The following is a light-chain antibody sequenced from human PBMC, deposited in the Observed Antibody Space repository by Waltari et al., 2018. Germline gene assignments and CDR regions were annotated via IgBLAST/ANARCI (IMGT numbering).Light chain of an antibody. CDR2: DAS. V-gene: IGKV1-33*01. Sequence: DIQMTQSPSSMSASVGDRVSITCQASQDINHYLSWYQQKPGKAPKLLIYDASKLETGVPSRFSGRGSGTDFAFTINSLHPEDIATYYCQEYKSLPRTFGQGTKVQVK. CDR1: QDINHY. J-gene: IGKJ1*01. CDR3: QEYKSLPRT.